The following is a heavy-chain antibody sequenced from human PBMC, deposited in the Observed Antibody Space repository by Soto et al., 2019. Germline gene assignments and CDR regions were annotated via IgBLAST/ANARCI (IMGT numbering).Heavy chain of an antibody. D-gene: IGHD6-19*01. CDR2: ISYDGSNK. CDR3: ARGAAVAGPDWFDP. Sequence: QVQLVESGGGVVQPGRSLRLSCAASGFTFSNYAIHWVRQAPGKGLEWVAVISYDGSNKYYADSVKGRFTISRDNSKNPLYLQMNSLRAADTAVYHCARGAAVAGPDWFDPWGQGTLVTVSS. V-gene: IGHV3-30-3*01. CDR1: GFTFSNYA. J-gene: IGHJ5*02.